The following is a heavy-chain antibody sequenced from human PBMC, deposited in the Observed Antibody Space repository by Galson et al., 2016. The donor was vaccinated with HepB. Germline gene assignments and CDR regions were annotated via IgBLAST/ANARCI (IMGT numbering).Heavy chain of an antibody. V-gene: IGHV3-15*01. CDR2: IKSKSEGATT. Sequence: SLRLSCAASGFTFNNAWMTWVRQVSGKRLEWVGRIKSKSEGATTDYAAPVKGRISISRDDSNNMVYLQMNSVKIEDTGVYYCIRGSPSHWDDAFDVWGQGTMVTVSS. CDR3: IRGSPSHWDDAFDV. CDR1: GFTFNNAW. J-gene: IGHJ3*01. D-gene: IGHD7-27*01.